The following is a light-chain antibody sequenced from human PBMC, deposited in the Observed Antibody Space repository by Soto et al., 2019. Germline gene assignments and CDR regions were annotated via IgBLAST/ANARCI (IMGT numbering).Light chain of an antibody. V-gene: IGKV1-39*01. J-gene: IGKJ1*01. CDR2: AAS. Sequence: DIQMTQSPSSLSASVGDRVTITCRASQSISSYLNWYQQKPGKAPKLLIYAASSLQSGVPSRFSGSGSRTDFTLTISSLQREDFGTYYCQQSYNTPRTFGQGTKVEIK. CDR1: QSISSY. CDR3: QQSYNTPRT.